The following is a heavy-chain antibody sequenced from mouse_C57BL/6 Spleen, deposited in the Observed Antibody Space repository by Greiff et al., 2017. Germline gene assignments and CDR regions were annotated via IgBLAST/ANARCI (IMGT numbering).Heavy chain of an antibody. D-gene: IGHD2-4*01. CDR3: TRKNDYDGFAY. V-gene: IGHV1-15*01. Sequence: VKLMESGAELVRPGASVTLSCKASGYTFTDYEMHWVKQTPVHGLEWIGAIDPETGGTAYNQKFKGKAILTADKSASTAYMELRNLTSEDSAVYYCTRKNDYDGFAYWGQGTLVTVSA. CDR2: IDPETGGT. J-gene: IGHJ3*01. CDR1: GYTFTDYE.